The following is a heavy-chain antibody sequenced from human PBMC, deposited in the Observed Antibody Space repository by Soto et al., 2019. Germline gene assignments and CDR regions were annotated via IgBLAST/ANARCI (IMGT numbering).Heavy chain of an antibody. CDR1: GGSISSYY. Sequence: SETLSLTCTVSGGSISSYYWSWIRQPPGKGLEWIGCIYYSGSTNYNPSLKSRVTISVDTSKNQFSLKLSSVTAADTAVYYCARHGQRDFWSGYYTDDQDYYYYYMDVWGKGTTVTVSS. D-gene: IGHD3-3*01. CDR2: IYYSGST. V-gene: IGHV4-59*08. CDR3: ARHGQRDFWSGYYTDDQDYYYYYMDV. J-gene: IGHJ6*03.